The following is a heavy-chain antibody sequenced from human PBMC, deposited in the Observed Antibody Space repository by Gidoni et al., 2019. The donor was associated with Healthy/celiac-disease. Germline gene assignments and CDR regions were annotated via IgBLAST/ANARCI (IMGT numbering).Heavy chain of an antibody. CDR3: ARGIINILIWYFDL. J-gene: IGHJ2*01. D-gene: IGHD2-8*01. Sequence: QVQLQESGPGLVKPSETLSLTCAVSGYSISSGYYWGWIRQPPGKGLEWIGSIYHSGSTYYNPLLKSRVTISVDTSKTQFSLKLSSVTAADTAVYYCARGIINILIWYFDLWGRGTLVTVSS. CDR1: GYSISSGYY. V-gene: IGHV4-38-2*01. CDR2: IYHSGST.